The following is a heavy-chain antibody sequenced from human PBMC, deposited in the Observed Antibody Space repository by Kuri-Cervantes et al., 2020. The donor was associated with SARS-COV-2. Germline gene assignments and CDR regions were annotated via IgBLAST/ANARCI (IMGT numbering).Heavy chain of an antibody. CDR2: ISSSSSTI. Sequence: GESLKISCAASGFTFSSYSMNWVRQAPGKGLEWVSYISSSSSTIYYADSVKGRFTISRDNAKNSLYLQMNSLRAEDTAVYYCASRLLYDSSVIGQAGSPRGGGIHYWGQGTLVTVSS. CDR1: GFTFSSYS. J-gene: IGHJ4*02. V-gene: IGHV3-48*01. CDR3: ASRLLYDSSVIGQAGSPRGGGIHY. D-gene: IGHD3-22*01.